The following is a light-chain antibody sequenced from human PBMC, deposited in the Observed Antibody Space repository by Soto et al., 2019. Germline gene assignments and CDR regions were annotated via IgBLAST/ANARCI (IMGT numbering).Light chain of an antibody. Sequence: SYELTQPPSVSVAPGQTARISCAKDNIGSTSVHWYRQRPGQAPVLVVHDDADRPSGIPERFSGSNSGNTATLTISRVEAGDEADYYCQVWDATTDHPVFGGGTQLTVL. J-gene: IGLJ2*01. CDR1: NIGSTS. CDR3: QVWDATTDHPV. V-gene: IGLV3-21*02. CDR2: DDA.